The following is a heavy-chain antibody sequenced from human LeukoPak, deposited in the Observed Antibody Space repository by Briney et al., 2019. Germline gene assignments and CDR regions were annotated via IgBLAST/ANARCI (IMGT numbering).Heavy chain of an antibody. J-gene: IGHJ4*02. D-gene: IGHD3-10*01. CDR3: ARDYYGDDH. V-gene: IGHV3-48*03. Sequence: GGSLRLSCAASGFTFSDHEMTWVRQAPGKGLEWISYISTNGDVIYYSDSVKGRFTISRDNAKNSLYLQMNSLRAEDTAVYFCARDYYGDDHWGQGTLVTVSS. CDR2: ISTNGDVI. CDR1: GFTFSDHE.